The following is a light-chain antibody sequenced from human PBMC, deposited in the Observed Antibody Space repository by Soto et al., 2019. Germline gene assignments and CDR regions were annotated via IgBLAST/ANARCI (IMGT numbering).Light chain of an antibody. CDR3: QQSYTTANT. CDR2: GTS. J-gene: IGKJ2*01. CDR1: QSISDY. Sequence: DIQMTQFPSSLSASVGDRVTITCRASQSISDYLNWYQKKPGKAPKLLIYGTSYLQSEVPSRFSGRGSGTAFTLTISSLQLEDFATYFCQQSYTTANTFGQGTRLDIK. V-gene: IGKV1-39*01.